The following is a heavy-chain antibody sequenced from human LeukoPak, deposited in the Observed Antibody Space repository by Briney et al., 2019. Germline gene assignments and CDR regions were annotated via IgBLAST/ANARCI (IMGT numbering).Heavy chain of an antibody. CDR1: GGSISSGSYY. V-gene: IGHV4-39*07. D-gene: IGHD5-24*01. Sequence: SETLSLTCTVSGGSISSGSYYWGWIRQPPGKGLEWIGSLYYTGSTYYNPSLKSRVTISVDTSKNQISLKLSSVTAADTAVYYCARGARAGYNLEPFDNWGQGTLVTVSS. CDR2: LYYTGST. CDR3: ARGARAGYNLEPFDN. J-gene: IGHJ4*02.